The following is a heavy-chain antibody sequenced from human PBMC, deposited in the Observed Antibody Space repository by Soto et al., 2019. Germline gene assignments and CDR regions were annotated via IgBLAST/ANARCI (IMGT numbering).Heavy chain of an antibody. D-gene: IGHD2-2*01. CDR3: AREAYCSSTSCYRYYGMDV. CDR1: GGTFSSYA. J-gene: IGHJ6*02. CDR2: IIPIFGTA. Sequence: QVQLVQSGAEVKKPGSSVKVSCKASGGTFSSYAISWVRQAPGQGLEWMGGIIPIFGTANYAQKFQGRVTITAVESTSTAYMELSSLRSEDTAVYYCAREAYCSSTSCYRYYGMDVWGQGTTVTVSS. V-gene: IGHV1-69*01.